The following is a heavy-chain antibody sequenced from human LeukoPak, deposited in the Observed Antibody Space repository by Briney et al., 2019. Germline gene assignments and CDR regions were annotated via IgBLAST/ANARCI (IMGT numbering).Heavy chain of an antibody. D-gene: IGHD6-19*01. J-gene: IGHJ4*02. V-gene: IGHV4-4*07. Sequence: SETLSLTCTVSGGSISPYYCSWIRQPAGKGLEWIGRISTSGVTNYNPSLKSRLTMSIDTSKSQFSLKLSSVTAADTAVYYCARDVGSGWFNYWGQGTLVTVSS. CDR2: ISTSGVT. CDR1: GGSISPYY. CDR3: ARDVGSGWFNY.